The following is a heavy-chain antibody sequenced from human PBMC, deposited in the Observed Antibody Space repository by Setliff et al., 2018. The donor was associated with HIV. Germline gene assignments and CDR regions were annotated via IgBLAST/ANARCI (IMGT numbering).Heavy chain of an antibody. V-gene: IGHV5-51*01. CDR3: ARLGDDNSGYYQF. Sequence: GESLKISCKASGYSFSDYWIGWVRQMPGKGLEWMGIIFPDDSDTRYSPSFQGHVTISADKSISTAYLQWSSLKASDTAIYYGARLGDDNSGYYQFWGQGTLVTVSS. CDR1: GYSFSDYW. J-gene: IGHJ4*02. D-gene: IGHD3-22*01. CDR2: IFPDDSDT.